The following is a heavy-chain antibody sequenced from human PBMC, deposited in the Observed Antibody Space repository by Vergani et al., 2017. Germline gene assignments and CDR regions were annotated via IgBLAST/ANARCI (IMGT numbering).Heavy chain of an antibody. CDR2: IYTSGST. J-gene: IGHJ6*02. Sequence: QVQLQESGPGLVTPSQTLSLTCTVSGGSISSGSYYWNWIRQPAGKGLEWIGRIYTSGSTNYNPSLQSRVTISLDTSKNQFSLKLTAVTAADTAIYYCARGFYSSNIWGFSDCLDVWGQGTTVTVSS. CDR1: GGSISSGSYY. D-gene: IGHD6-13*01. V-gene: IGHV4-61*02. CDR3: ARGFYSSNIWGFSDCLDV.